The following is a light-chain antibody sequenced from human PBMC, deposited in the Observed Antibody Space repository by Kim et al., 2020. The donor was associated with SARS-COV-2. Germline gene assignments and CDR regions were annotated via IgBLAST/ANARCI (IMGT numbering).Light chain of an antibody. CDR1: NIGGKS. Sequence: SYELTQPPSVSVAPGETARITCGGNNIGGKSVHWYQQKSGQAPVVVIYYDSQRPSRIPERFSGSNSENVATLTITRVEAGDEADYDCQVWDRIGDYLYV. CDR2: YDS. V-gene: IGLV3-21*04. J-gene: IGLJ1*01. CDR3: QVWDRIGDYLYV.